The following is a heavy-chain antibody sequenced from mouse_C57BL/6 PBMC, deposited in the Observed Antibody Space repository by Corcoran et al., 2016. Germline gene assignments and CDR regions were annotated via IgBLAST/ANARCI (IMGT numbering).Heavy chain of an antibody. V-gene: IGHV1-26*01. Sequence: EVQLQQSGPELVKPGASVKISRKASGYTSTDYYMTWVKQSHGKTLEWIGDINPNNGGTSYNHKFKGKATLTVDKSSSTADMELRSLTSEDSAVYYCARRYYGTAFAYWGQGTLVTVSA. CDR3: ARRYYGTAFAY. J-gene: IGHJ3*01. CDR1: GYTSTDYY. D-gene: IGHD1-1*01. CDR2: INPNNGGT.